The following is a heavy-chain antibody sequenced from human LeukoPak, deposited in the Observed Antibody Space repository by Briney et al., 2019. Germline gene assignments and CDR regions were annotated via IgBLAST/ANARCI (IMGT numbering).Heavy chain of an antibody. CDR2: IWYDGSNK. J-gene: IGHJ4*02. Sequence: PGGSLRLSCAASGFTFSSYGMHWVRQAPGKGLEWVAVIWYDGSNKYYADSVKGRFTISRDNSKNTLYLQMNSLRAEDTAVYYCARGAISGWYVSTFDYWGQGTLVTVSS. CDR3: ARGAISGWYVSTFDY. D-gene: IGHD6-19*01. CDR1: GFTFSSYG. V-gene: IGHV3-33*08.